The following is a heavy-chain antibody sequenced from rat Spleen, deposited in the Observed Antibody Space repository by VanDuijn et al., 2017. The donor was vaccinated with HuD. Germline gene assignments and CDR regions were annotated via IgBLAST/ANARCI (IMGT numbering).Heavy chain of an antibody. D-gene: IGHD1-9*01. CDR3: ARGHTMGITFDY. CDR1: GFSLTKYN. V-gene: IGHV2-45*01. Sequence: QVQLKESGPVLVQASETLSLTCTVSGFSLTKYNVHWVRQPPGQGLEWMGLLWSGGTTDYNSPLKSRLSISRDTSKSQVFLKMNSLQTEDTAMYFCARGHTMGITFDYWGQGVMVTVSS. CDR2: LWSGGTT. J-gene: IGHJ2*01.